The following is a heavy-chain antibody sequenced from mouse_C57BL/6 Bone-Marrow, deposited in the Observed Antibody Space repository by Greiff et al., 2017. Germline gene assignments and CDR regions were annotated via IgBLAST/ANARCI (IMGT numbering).Heavy chain of an antibody. J-gene: IGHJ1*03. CDR1: GYTFTSYW. CDR3: ARGGVLWLRRDWYFDV. Sequence: QVQLQQPGAELVRPGTSVKLSCKASGYTFTSYWMHWVKQRPGQGLEWIGVIDPSDSYTNYNQKFKGKATLTVDTSSSTAYMQLSSLTSEASAVYYCARGGVLWLRRDWYFDVWGTGTTVTVSS. V-gene: IGHV1-59*01. D-gene: IGHD2-2*01. CDR2: IDPSDSYT.